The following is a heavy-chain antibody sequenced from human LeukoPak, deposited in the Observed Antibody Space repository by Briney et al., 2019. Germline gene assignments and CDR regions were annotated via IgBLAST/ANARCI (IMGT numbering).Heavy chain of an antibody. D-gene: IGHD3-10*01. CDR1: GHTFTGYY. V-gene: IGHV1-2*02. CDR2: INANSGDT. CDR3: ARSYNYGSRPFFDY. Sequence: GASVKVSCKASGHTFTGYYMHWVRQAPGQGLEWMGWINANSGDTNYAQKFQGRVTMTRDTSTSTVYMELSSLRSEDTAVYYCARSYNYGSRPFFDYWGQGTLVTVSS. J-gene: IGHJ4*02.